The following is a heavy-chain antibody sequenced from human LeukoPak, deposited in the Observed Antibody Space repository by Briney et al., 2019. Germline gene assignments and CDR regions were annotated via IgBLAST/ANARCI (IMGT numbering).Heavy chain of an antibody. D-gene: IGHD3-9*01. Sequence: ASVKVSCKASGYTFTSYGISWVRQAPGQGLEWMGRISAYNGNTNYAQKLQGRVTMTTDTSTSTAYMELRSLRSDDTAVYYCARVRYDILTGSTYGMDVWGQGTTVTVSS. CDR3: ARVRYDILTGSTYGMDV. J-gene: IGHJ6*02. CDR2: ISAYNGNT. V-gene: IGHV1-18*01. CDR1: GYTFTSYG.